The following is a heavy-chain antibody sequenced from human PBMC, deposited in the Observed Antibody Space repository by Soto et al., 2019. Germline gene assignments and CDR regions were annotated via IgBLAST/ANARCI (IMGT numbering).Heavy chain of an antibody. V-gene: IGHV4-30-4*01. Sequence: QVQLQESGPGLVKPSQTLSLTCTVSGGSISSGDYYWSWIRQPPGKGLEWIGYIYYSGSTYYNPXLKSRVTISVXXSXNXXSLKLSSVTAADTAVYYCARVHYYDSYEGSDAFDIWGQGTMVTVSS. J-gene: IGHJ3*02. CDR1: GGSISSGDYY. CDR3: ARVHYYDSYEGSDAFDI. D-gene: IGHD3-22*01. CDR2: IYYSGST.